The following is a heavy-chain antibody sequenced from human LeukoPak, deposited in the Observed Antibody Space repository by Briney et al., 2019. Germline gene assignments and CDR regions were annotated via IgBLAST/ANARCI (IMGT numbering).Heavy chain of an antibody. CDR2: IYYSGST. V-gene: IGHV4-59*01. CDR3: ARSSGDGYNEYDY. CDR1: GGSISSYY. J-gene: IGHJ4*02. D-gene: IGHD5-24*01. Sequence: PSETLSLTCTVSGGSISSYYWSWIRQPPGKGLEWIGYIYYSGSTNYNPSLKSRVTISVDTSKNQFSLKLSSVTAADTAVYYCARSSGDGYNEYDYWGQGTLVTVSS.